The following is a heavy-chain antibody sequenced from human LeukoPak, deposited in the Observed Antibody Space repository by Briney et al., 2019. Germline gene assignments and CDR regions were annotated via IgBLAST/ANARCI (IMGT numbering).Heavy chain of an antibody. V-gene: IGHV3-7*01. J-gene: IGHJ4*02. Sequence: PGGSLRLSCAASGFTFSSYWMSWVRQAPGKGLEWVANIKQDGSEKYYVDSVKGRFTISRDNAKNSLYLQMNSLRAEDTAVYYCASIDRYYDILSGFHGLDYWGQGTLVTVSS. CDR2: IKQDGSEK. CDR1: GFTFSSYW. CDR3: ASIDRYYDILSGFHGLDY. D-gene: IGHD3-9*01.